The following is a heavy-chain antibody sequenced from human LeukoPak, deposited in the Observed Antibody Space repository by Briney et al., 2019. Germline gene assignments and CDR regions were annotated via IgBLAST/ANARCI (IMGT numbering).Heavy chain of an antibody. J-gene: IGHJ4*02. D-gene: IGHD5-18*01. CDR3: AREYSYGSSYYFDY. V-gene: IGHV4-34*01. Sequence: SETLSLTCAVYGGSFSGYYWSWIRQPPGKGLEWIGEINHSGSTNYNPSLKSRVTISVDTSKNQFSLKLSSMTAADTAVYYCAREYSYGSSYYFDYWGQGTLVTVSS. CDR2: INHSGST. CDR1: GGSFSGYY.